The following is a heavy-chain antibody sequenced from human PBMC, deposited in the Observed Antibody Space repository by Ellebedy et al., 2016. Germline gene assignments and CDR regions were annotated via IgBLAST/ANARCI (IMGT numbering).Heavy chain of an antibody. Sequence: GESLKISXAASGFTIGSYFMSWVRQVPGRGLEWVATISGDGVSTHFADSVKGRFTISRDNSKNTLYLQMYSLRAEDTAIYYCRPGHYSGSWGQGTLVTVSS. CDR2: ISGDGVST. CDR3: RPGHYSGS. V-gene: IGHV3-23*01. J-gene: IGHJ4*02. CDR1: GFTIGSYF.